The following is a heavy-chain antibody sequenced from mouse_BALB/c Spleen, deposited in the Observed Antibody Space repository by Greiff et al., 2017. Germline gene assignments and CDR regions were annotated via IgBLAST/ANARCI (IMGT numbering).Heavy chain of an antibody. CDR3: VYGSSRY. J-gene: IGHJ3*01. Sequence: QVQLQQPGAELVKPGASVKMSCKASGYTFTSYWMHWVKQRPGQGLEWIGVIDPSDSYTSYNQKFKGKATLTVDTSSSTAYMQLSSLTSEDSAVYYCVYGSSRYWGQGTLVTVSA. CDR1: GYTFTSYW. D-gene: IGHD1-1*01. V-gene: IGHV1S127*01. CDR2: IDPSDSYT.